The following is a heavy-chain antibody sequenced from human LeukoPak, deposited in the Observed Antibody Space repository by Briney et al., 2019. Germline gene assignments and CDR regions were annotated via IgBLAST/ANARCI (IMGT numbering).Heavy chain of an antibody. CDR1: GYTFTELS. V-gene: IGHV1-24*01. J-gene: IGHJ6*02. Sequence: ASVKVSCKVSGYTFTELSMHWVRQAPGKGLEWMGGFDPEDGETIYAQKFQGRVTMTEDTSTDTAYMELSSLRSEDTAVYYCATAGYYDSSGYFPLGYYYGMDVWGQGTTVTVSS. D-gene: IGHD3-22*01. CDR3: ATAGYYDSSGYFPLGYYYGMDV. CDR2: FDPEDGET.